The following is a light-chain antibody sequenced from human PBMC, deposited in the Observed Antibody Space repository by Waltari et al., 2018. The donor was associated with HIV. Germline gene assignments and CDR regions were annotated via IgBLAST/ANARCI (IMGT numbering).Light chain of an antibody. V-gene: IGLV2-14*01. CDR3: SSYTSRSTGV. CDR1: SSDVGGYNY. Sequence: QSALTQPASVSGSPGQSITIPCTGTSSDVGGYNYVSWYQQHPGKAPKLMIYEVSNRPSGVSNRFSGSKSGNTASLTISGLQAEDEADYYCSSYTSRSTGVFGTGTKVTVL. J-gene: IGLJ1*01. CDR2: EVS.